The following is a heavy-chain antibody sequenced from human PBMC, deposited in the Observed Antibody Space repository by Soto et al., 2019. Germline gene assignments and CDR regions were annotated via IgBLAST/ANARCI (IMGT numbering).Heavy chain of an antibody. CDR2: IYYSGST. J-gene: IGHJ6*02. Sequence: QVQLQESGPGLVKPSETLSLTCTVSGGSISSYYWSWIRQPPGKGLEWIGYIYYSGSTNYNPSLKSRVTISVDTSKNQFSLKLSSVTAADTAVYYCARRAGTTFGMVVWGQGTTVTVSS. D-gene: IGHD1-7*01. V-gene: IGHV4-59*01. CDR1: GGSISSYY. CDR3: ARRAGTTFGMVV.